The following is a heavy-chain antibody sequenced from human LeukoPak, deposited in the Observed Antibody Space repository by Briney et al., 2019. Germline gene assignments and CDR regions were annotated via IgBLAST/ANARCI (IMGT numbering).Heavy chain of an antibody. CDR2: IWYDGSNK. CDR1: GFTFSSYG. V-gene: IGHV3-33*01. J-gene: IGHJ6*02. Sequence: GRSLRLSCAASGFTFSSYGVHWVRQAPGKGLEWVAVIWYDGSNKYYADSVKGRFTISRDNSKNTLYLQMNSLRAEDTAVYYCARERAGPYYYGMDVWGQGTTVTVSS. CDR3: ARERAGPYYYGMDV.